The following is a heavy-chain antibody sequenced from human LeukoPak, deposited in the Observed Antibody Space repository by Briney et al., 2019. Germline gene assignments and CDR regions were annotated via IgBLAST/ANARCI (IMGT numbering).Heavy chain of an antibody. CDR3: ARDISSPPDHQFDY. J-gene: IGHJ4*02. CDR2: INQDGSEK. D-gene: IGHD3-3*02. CDR1: GFTFSSYW. V-gene: IGHV3-7*01. Sequence: GGSLRLSCAASGFTFSSYWMTWVRRAPGKGLEWVANINQDGSEKYYADSVKGRFTISRDDAKNSLYLQMNSLRAEDTAVYYCARDISSPPDHQFDYWGQGTLVTVSS.